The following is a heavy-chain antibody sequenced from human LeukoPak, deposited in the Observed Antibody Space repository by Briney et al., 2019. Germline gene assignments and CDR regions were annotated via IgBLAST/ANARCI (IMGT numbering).Heavy chain of an antibody. CDR2: INPNSGGT. J-gene: IGHJ5*02. CDR1: GYTFTGYY. D-gene: IGHD3-22*01. Sequence: ASVKVSCKASGYTFTGYYMHWVRQAPGQGLEWMGWINPNSGGTNYAQKFQGRVTITADKSTSTAYMELSSLRSEDTAVYYCARVDYDKVDRREGRYNWFDPWGQGTLVTVSS. CDR3: ARVDYDKVDRREGRYNWFDP. V-gene: IGHV1-2*02.